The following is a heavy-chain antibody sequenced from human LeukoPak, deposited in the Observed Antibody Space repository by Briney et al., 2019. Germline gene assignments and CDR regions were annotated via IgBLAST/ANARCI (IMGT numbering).Heavy chain of an antibody. V-gene: IGHV4-59*08. CDR1: GDSISSYY. CDR3: ASRSGYGGNPYYFDY. Sequence: PSETLSLTCTVSGDSISSYYWSWIRQPPGKGLEWIGYIYYSGSTNYNPSLKSRVTISVDTSKNQFSLKLSSVTAADTAVYYCASRSGYGGNPYYFDYWGQGTLVTVSS. J-gene: IGHJ4*02. CDR2: IYYSGST. D-gene: IGHD4-23*01.